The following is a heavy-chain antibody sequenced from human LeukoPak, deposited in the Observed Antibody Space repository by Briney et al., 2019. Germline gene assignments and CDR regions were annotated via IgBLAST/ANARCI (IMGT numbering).Heavy chain of an antibody. CDR3: ARRVVPGNLYYYYGMDV. CDR2: ISSSSSYI. D-gene: IGHD2-2*01. V-gene: IGHV3-21*01. CDR1: GFTFSSYS. J-gene: IGHJ6*02. Sequence: GVLRLSCAASGFTFSSYSMNWVRQAPGKGLEWVSSISSSSSYIYYADSVKGRFTISRDNAKNTLYLQMNSLRAEDTAVYYCARRVVPGNLYYYYGMDVWGQGTTVTVSS.